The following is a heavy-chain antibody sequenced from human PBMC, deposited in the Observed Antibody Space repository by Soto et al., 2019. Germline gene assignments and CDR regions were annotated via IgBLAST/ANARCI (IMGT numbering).Heavy chain of an antibody. Sequence: ASVKVSCKSSGYTFTDHYIHWVRQAPGPGLEWMGWINPKSGGTNYAQKFQGRVTMTRDASTSTVYMELSSLRSEDTAVYYCARANYGDYAFDIWGQGTMVTVS. CDR2: INPKSGGT. D-gene: IGHD4-17*01. V-gene: IGHV1-2*02. CDR3: ARANYGDYAFDI. CDR1: GYTFTDHY. J-gene: IGHJ3*02.